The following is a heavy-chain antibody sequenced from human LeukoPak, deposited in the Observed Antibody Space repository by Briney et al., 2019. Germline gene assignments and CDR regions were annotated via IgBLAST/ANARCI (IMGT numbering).Heavy chain of an antibody. V-gene: IGHV4-30-2*05. CDR1: GGSISSGGYS. D-gene: IGHD3-9*01. Sequence: PSETLSLTCAVSGGSISSGGYSRSWIRQPPGKGLEWIGYIYHSGSTYSNPSLKSRITISLDTSKDQFSLKLSSVTAADTAVYYCARLRDYYEILTGYKYCFDYWSQGTLVTVSS. CDR2: IYHSGST. J-gene: IGHJ4*02. CDR3: ARLRDYYEILTGYKYCFDY.